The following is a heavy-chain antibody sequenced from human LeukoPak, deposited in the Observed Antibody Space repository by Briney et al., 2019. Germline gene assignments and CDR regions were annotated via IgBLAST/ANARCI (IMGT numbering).Heavy chain of an antibody. CDR3: ARVNYGPRKRSFDI. J-gene: IGHJ3*02. V-gene: IGHV4-30-4*01. CDR1: GGSISSGDYY. D-gene: IGHD3-10*01. CDR2: IYYSGST. Sequence: SETLSLTCTVSGGSISSGDYYWTWIRQPPGKGLEWIGYIYYSGSTYYNPSLKSRVTISIDTSKNQFSLRLNSVTAADTAVYYCARVNYGPRKRSFDIWGLGTMVTVSS.